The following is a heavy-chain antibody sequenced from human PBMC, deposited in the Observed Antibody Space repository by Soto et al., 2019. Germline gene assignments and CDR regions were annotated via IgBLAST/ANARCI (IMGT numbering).Heavy chain of an antibody. CDR1: GGSISSSAYY. J-gene: IGHJ4*02. V-gene: IGHV4-31*03. CDR3: ARLRRDPSSSSVDY. CDR2: IYYSGST. Sequence: SETLSLTCTVSGGSISSSAYYWSWIRQHPGKGLEWIGYIYYSGSTYYSPSLKSRLTISVDTSKNQFALKLSSVTAADTAVYYCARLRRDPSSSSVDYWGQGTLVTVSS. D-gene: IGHD6-6*01.